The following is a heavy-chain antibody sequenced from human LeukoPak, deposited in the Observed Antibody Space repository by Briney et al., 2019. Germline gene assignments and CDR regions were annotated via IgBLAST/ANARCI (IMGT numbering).Heavy chain of an antibody. CDR1: GGSISSGGSY. J-gene: IGHJ4*02. D-gene: IGHD2-2*01. CDR2: IFYRGNS. Sequence: SQTLSLTCSVSGGSISSGGSYWSWIRQHPGKGLEWIGYIFYRGNSYYNPSLKSRVAISIDTSKSQFSLRLSSVTAADTAVYYCARASGCPSSGCYSGYFDCWGQGTLVTVSS. V-gene: IGHV4-31*03. CDR3: ARASGCPSSGCYSGYFDC.